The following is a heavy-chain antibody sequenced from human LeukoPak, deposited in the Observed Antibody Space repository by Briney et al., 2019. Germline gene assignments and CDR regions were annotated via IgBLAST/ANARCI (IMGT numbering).Heavy chain of an antibody. D-gene: IGHD3-10*01. J-gene: IGHJ3*02. V-gene: IGHV3-30*02. CDR1: GFSFSGYW. Sequence: GGSLRLSCAASGFSFSGYWMHWVRQAPGKGLEWVAFIRYDGSNKYYADSVKGRFTISRDNSKNTLYLQMNSLRAEDTAVYYCAKLPFADYYGSGSYSDAFDIWGQGTMVTVSS. CDR2: IRYDGSNK. CDR3: AKLPFADYYGSGSYSDAFDI.